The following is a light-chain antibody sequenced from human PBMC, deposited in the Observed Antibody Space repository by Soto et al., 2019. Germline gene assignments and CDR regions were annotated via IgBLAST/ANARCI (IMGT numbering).Light chain of an antibody. Sequence: DIQMTQSPSSVSASIGDRVTITCRASQGISSWLAWYQQKPGKAPKLLIFVASTLQSVVPSRFSGSGSGTDFTLTISSLQPDDFAIYYCQQAHSFPFTFGPGTKVDMK. CDR2: VAS. V-gene: IGKV1-12*01. CDR1: QGISSW. J-gene: IGKJ3*01. CDR3: QQAHSFPFT.